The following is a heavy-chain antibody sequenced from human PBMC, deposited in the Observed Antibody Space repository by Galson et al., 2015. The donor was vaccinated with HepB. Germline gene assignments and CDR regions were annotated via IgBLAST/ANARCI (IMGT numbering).Heavy chain of an antibody. D-gene: IGHD2-15*01. CDR3: ARVGEGYCSGGSCYSWDAFDI. CDR2: TYYGSKWYS. V-gene: IGHV6-1*01. Sequence: CAISGDSVSSNSAAWNWIRQSPSRGLEWLGRTYYGSKWYSDYAVSVKSRITINPDTSKNQFSLQLNSVTPEDTAVYYCARVGEGYCSGGSCYSWDAFDIWGQGTMVTVSS. CDR1: GDSVSSNSAA. J-gene: IGHJ3*02.